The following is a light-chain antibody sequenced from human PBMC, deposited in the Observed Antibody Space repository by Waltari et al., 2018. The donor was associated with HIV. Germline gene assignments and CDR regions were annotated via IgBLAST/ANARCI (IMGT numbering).Light chain of an antibody. CDR2: DAS. J-gene: IGKJ4*01. CDR3: QQFADLPLT. Sequence: DIQMTQSPSSLSASVGDKVTITCQASQDIRHYLNWYQKKPGKAPKLLIFDASKLHTGVPSRFSGSGSGTDLTFTITSLQPEDIGTYYCQQFADLPLTFGGGPRWRSN. V-gene: IGKV1-33*01. CDR1: QDIRHY.